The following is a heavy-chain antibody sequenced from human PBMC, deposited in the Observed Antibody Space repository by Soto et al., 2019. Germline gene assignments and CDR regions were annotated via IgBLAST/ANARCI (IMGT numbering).Heavy chain of an antibody. CDR2: IYYSGST. CDR3: ARDSSSWYYYYGMDV. J-gene: IGHJ6*02. Sequence: SETLSLTCAVSGGSISSSNWWSWVRQPPGKGLEWIGYIYYSGSTNYSPSLKSRVTISVDTSKNQFSLKLSSVTAADTAVYYCARDSSSWYYYYGMDVWGQGTTVTVSS. CDR1: GGSISSSNW. V-gene: IGHV4-4*02. D-gene: IGHD6-13*01.